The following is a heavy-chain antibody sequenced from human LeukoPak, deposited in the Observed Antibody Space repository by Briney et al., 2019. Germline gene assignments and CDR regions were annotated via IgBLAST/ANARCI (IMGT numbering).Heavy chain of an antibody. D-gene: IGHD2-15*01. V-gene: IGHV1-69*05. CDR3: ASGSRDGNYYYYYMDV. J-gene: IGHJ6*03. Sequence: SVKVSCKASGGTFSSYAISWVRQAPGQGLEWMGRIIPIFGTANYAQKFQGRVTITTDKSTSTAYMELSSLRSEDTAVYYCASGSRDGNYYYYYMDVWGKGTTVTVSS. CDR2: IIPIFGTA. CDR1: GGTFSSYA.